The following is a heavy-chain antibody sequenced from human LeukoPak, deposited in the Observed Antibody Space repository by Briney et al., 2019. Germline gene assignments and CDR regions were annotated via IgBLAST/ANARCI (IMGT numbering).Heavy chain of an antibody. D-gene: IGHD1-26*01. V-gene: IGHV1-3*01. CDR3: ARSWERYAFDI. Sequence: KFQGRVTITRDTSASTAYMELSSLRSEDTAAYYCARSWERYAFDIWGQGTMVTVSS. J-gene: IGHJ3*02.